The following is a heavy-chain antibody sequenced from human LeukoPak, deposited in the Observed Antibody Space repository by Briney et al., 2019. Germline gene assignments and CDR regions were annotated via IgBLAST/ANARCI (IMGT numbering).Heavy chain of an antibody. V-gene: IGHV3-7*01. D-gene: IGHD3-16*02. CDR3: ARDSTRYDYVWGSYRAPFDY. CDR2: IKQDGSEK. Sequence: GGSLRLSCTASGFTFSSYWMSWVRQAPGKGLEWVANIKQDGSEKYYVDSVKGRLTISRDNAKNSLYLQMNSLRAEDTAVYYCARDSTRYDYVWGSYRAPFDYWGQGTLVTVSS. CDR1: GFTFSSYW. J-gene: IGHJ4*02.